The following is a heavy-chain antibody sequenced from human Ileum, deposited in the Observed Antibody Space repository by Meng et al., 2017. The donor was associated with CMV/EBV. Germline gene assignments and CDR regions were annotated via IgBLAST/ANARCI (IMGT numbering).Heavy chain of an antibody. V-gene: IGHV1-18*01. J-gene: IGHJ6*02. CDR1: GYTFSSSG. CDR2: ISGYNANT. CDR3: ARTSGPAAKSGLDG. Sequence: ASVKVSCKASGYTFSSSGISWVRQAPGQGLEWMGWISGYNANTAYAQRFQGRVTMTTDTSTTTVYMDLRSLTSNDTAVYYCARTSGPAAKSGLDGWGQRTTVTVSS.